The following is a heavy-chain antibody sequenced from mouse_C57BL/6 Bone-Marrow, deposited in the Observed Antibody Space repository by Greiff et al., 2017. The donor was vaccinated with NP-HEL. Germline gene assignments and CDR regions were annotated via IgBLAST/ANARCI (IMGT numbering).Heavy chain of an antibody. CDR1: GYTFTSYG. CDR3: ARDRPTRADFAY. V-gene: IGHV1-81*01. J-gene: IGHJ3*01. CDR2: IYPRSGNT. Sequence: VQLQQSGAELARPGASVKLSCMASGYTFTSYGISWVKQRTGQGLEWIGEIYPRSGNTYYNEKFKGKATLTADKSSSTAYMELRSLTSEDSAVYLCARDRPTRADFAYWGQGTLVTVSA. D-gene: IGHD2-10*01.